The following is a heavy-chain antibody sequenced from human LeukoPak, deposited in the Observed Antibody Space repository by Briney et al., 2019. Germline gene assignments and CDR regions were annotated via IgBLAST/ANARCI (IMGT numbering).Heavy chain of an antibody. CDR3: ANSTIASSGYFDY. J-gene: IGHJ4*02. CDR2: VYYTGNT. Sequence: SETLSLTCTVSGDTISSYYWSWIRQPPGKWLEWIGYVYYTGNTNYNPSLKSRVTISVDTSRNQFSLKLSSVTAADTAVYYCANSTIASSGYFDYWGQGTLVTVSS. CDR1: GDTISSYY. V-gene: IGHV4-59*08. D-gene: IGHD3-22*01.